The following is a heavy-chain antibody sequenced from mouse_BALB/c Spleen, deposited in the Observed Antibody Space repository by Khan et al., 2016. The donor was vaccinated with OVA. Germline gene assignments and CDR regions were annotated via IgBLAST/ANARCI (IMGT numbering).Heavy chain of an antibody. CDR1: GFSLTNYG. J-gene: IGHJ4*01. CDR2: IWSDGST. Sequence: QLQLKESGPGLVAPSQSLSITCTISGFSLTNYGIHWVRQPPGKGLEWLVVIWSDGSTTYNSALKSRLTITKDNSKSQVFLKMNSLQTDDTAIYFCARQPYYHYNVRDYWGQGTSVTVSS. CDR3: ARQPYYHYNVRDY. V-gene: IGHV2-6-1*01. D-gene: IGHD2-10*01.